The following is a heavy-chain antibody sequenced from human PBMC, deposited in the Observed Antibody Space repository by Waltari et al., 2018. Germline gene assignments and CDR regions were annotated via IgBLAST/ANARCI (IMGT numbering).Heavy chain of an antibody. Sequence: HLQESGPGLVKPSETLSLICAVSGGSISSTSYYWGLIPQPPGTGLEWIGNIYYGVSTYYNPSLKSRVTMSAETSKNQFSLKLSSVTAADTAVYYCARHGGDRWLYNSRTPTHIDYWGQGILVTVSS. J-gene: IGHJ4*02. V-gene: IGHV4-39*01. CDR3: ARHGGDRWLYNSRTPTHIDY. CDR1: GGSISSTSYY. CDR2: IYYGVST. D-gene: IGHD3-22*01.